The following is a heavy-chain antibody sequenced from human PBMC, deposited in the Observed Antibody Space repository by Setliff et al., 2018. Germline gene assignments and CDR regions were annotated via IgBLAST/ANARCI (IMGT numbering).Heavy chain of an antibody. V-gene: IGHV4-31*03. CDR1: GDFISSGGYT. D-gene: IGHD3-22*01. Sequence: SETLSLTCNVSGDFISSGGYTWNWIRQHPEMGLEWIGYIFYNGNTFYNPSLQSRVTISVDTSKNQFSLKLTSLNAADSAVYYCARAPRYFDSTGSYFDGWGQGTLVTVSS. CDR2: IFYNGNT. J-gene: IGHJ4*02. CDR3: ARAPRYFDSTGSYFDG.